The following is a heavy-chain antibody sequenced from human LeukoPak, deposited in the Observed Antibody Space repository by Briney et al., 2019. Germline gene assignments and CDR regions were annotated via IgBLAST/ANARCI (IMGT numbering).Heavy chain of an antibody. CDR1: GGSFSGYY. V-gene: IGHV4-34*01. CDR3: ARGEVAVAGTFDY. Sequence: SETLSLTCAVYGGSFSGYYWSWIRQPPGKGLEWIGEINHSGSTNYNPSLKSQVTISVDTSKNQFSLKLSSVTAADTAVYYCARGEVAVAGTFDYWGQGTLVTVSS. D-gene: IGHD6-19*01. CDR2: INHSGST. J-gene: IGHJ4*02.